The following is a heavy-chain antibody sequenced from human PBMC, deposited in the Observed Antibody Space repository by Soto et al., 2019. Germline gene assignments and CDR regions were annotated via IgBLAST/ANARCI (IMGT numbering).Heavy chain of an antibody. CDR2: IYHSGST. CDR3: ARVPLWGSGNYYVQY. V-gene: IGHV4-4*02. J-gene: IGHJ4*02. CDR1: GGSISSSNW. Sequence: SETLSLTCAVSGGSISSSNWWSWVRQPPGKGLEWIGEIYHSGSTDYNPSLKSRVTISVDTSKNQFSLNLSSVTAADTAVYYCARVPLWGSGNYYVQYWGQGSLVTVSS. D-gene: IGHD3-10*01.